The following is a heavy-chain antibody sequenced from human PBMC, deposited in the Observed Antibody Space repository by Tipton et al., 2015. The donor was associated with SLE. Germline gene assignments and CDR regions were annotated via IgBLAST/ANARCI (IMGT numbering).Heavy chain of an antibody. CDR1: GFTFSDYY. V-gene: IGHV3-11*03. D-gene: IGHD3-22*01. Sequence: SLRLSCAASGFTFSDYYMSWIRQAPGKGLEWVSYISSSSSYTNYADSVKGRFTISRDNAKNSLYLQMNSLRAEDTAVYYCAVIGVVVIAFDYWGQGTLVTVSS. J-gene: IGHJ4*02. CDR2: ISSSSSYT. CDR3: AVIGVVVIAFDY.